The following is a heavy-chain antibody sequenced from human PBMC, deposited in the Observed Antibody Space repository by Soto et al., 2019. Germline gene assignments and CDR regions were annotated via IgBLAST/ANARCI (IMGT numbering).Heavy chain of an antibody. CDR3: ARTYYYDSTGYYRTLDY. V-gene: IGHV3-23*01. CDR1: GFTFGSYA. D-gene: IGHD3-22*01. CDR2: AGPNGAST. J-gene: IGHJ4*02. Sequence: EVELLESGGGLLQPGGSLRLSCVASGFTFGSYAMSWVRQAPGRGLEWVAVAGPNGASTYYADSVRGRFIISRDNLDNTLSLQMNSLRAEDTAIYYCARTYYYDSTGYYRTLDYWGQGTLVTVSS.